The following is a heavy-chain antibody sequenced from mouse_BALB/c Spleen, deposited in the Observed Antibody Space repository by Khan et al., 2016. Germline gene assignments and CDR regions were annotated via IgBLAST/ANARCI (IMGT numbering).Heavy chain of an antibody. V-gene: IGHV1-54*01. J-gene: IGHJ3*01. CDR2: INPGSGGT. CDR3: ARAEYYGSSGAY. D-gene: IGHD1-1*01. Sequence: VQLQESGAELVRPGTSVKVSCKASGYAFTNYLIEWVKQRPGQGLEWIGVINPGSGGTNYNEKFKGKATLTADKSSSTAYMQLSSLTSDDSAVYFCARAEYYGSSGAYWGQGTLVTVSA. CDR1: GYAFTNYL.